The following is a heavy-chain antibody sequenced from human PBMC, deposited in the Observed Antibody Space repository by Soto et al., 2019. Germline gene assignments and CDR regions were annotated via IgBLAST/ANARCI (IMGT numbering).Heavy chain of an antibody. D-gene: IGHD3-10*01. CDR3: AKDHPSGEAYSYGMDV. CDR1: GFTFSSYG. J-gene: IGHJ6*02. V-gene: IGHV3-30*18. CDR2: ISYDGSNK. Sequence: QVQLVESGGGVVQPGRSLRLSCAASGFTFSSYGMHWVRQAPGKGLEWVAVISYDGSNKYYADSVKGRFTISRDNSKNTLYLQMNSLRAEDTAVYYCAKDHPSGEAYSYGMDVWGQGTTVTVSS.